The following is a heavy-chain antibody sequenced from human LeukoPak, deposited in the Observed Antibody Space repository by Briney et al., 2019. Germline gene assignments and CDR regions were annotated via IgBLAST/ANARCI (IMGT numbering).Heavy chain of an antibody. V-gene: IGHV3-21*04. CDR2: ISSSSSYI. D-gene: IGHD6-19*01. CDR3: AKGSGYGSGWYYFDY. CDR1: GFTSSSYS. J-gene: IGHJ4*02. Sequence: GGSLRLSCAASGFTSSSYSMNWVRQAPGKGLEWVSSISSSSSYIYYADSVKGRFTISRDNAKNSLYLQMNSLRAEDTAVYYCAKGSGYGSGWYYFDYWGRGTLVTVSS.